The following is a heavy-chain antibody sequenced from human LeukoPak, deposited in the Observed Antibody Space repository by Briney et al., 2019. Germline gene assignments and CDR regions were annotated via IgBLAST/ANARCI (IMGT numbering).Heavy chain of an antibody. D-gene: IGHD1-14*01. J-gene: IGHJ6*02. V-gene: IGHV1-46*01. Sequence: GASVKVSCKASGYTFTSYYMHWVRQAPGQGLEWMGIINPSGGSTSYAQKFQGRVTMTRDTSTSTVYMELSSLSSEDTAVYYCARDSGPSANYYYYGMDVWGQGTTVTVSS. CDR2: INPSGGST. CDR1: GYTFTSYY. CDR3: ARDSGPSANYYYYGMDV.